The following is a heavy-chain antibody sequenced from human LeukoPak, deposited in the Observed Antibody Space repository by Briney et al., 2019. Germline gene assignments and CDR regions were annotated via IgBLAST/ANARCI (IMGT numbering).Heavy chain of an antibody. D-gene: IGHD3-10*01. CDR1: GFTFDDYA. CDR3: AKDKYGSGSYGAFDI. CDR2: ISWKSGSI. J-gene: IGHJ3*02. V-gene: IGHV3-9*01. Sequence: PGGSLRLSCAASGFTFDDYAMHWVRQAPGKGLEWVSGISWKSGSIGYADSVKGRFTISRDNAKNSLYLQMNSLRAEDTALYYCAKDKYGSGSYGAFDIWGQGTMVTVSS.